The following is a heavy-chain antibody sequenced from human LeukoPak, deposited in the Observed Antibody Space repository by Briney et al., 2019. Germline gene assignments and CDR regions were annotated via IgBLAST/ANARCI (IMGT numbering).Heavy chain of an antibody. V-gene: IGHV3-48*03. J-gene: IGHJ6*02. CDR2: ISSSGSTI. CDR3: ARARPGYYDFWSGYQKYYYYGMDV. Sequence: GGSLRLSCAASGFTFSSYEMNWVRQAPGKGLEWVSYISSSGSTIYYADSVKGRFTISRDNAKNSLYLQMNGLRAEDTAVYYCARARPGYYDFWSGYQKYYYYGMDVWGQRTTVTVSS. CDR1: GFTFSSYE. D-gene: IGHD3-3*01.